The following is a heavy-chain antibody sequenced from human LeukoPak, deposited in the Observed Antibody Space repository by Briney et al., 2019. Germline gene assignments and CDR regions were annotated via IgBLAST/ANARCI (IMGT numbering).Heavy chain of an antibody. J-gene: IGHJ4*02. V-gene: IGHV4-59*08. CDR2: IYHSGDS. Sequence: SETLSLTCTVSGASVSGVYWSWIRQPPGKGLEWIGYIYHSGDSNCNPSLKSRVTVSLDTSKNQVSLRLTSVTAADTAVYYCLFGVNAYFDYWGQGTLVTVSS. D-gene: IGHD3-10*02. CDR3: LFGVNAYFDY. CDR1: GASVSGVY.